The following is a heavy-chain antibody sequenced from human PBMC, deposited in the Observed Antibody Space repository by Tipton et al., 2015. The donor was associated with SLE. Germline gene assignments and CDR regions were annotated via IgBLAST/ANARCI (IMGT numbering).Heavy chain of an antibody. CDR1: GASISNGGYS. CDR3: AREYYYDSSGYPSHYYYGMDV. J-gene: IGHJ6*02. D-gene: IGHD3-22*01. CDR2: IYHGGST. Sequence: TLSLTCAVSGASISNGGYSWSWLRQPPGKGLEYIGFIYHGGSTYYNPSLKSRVTISVDTSKNQFSLKLSSVTAADTAVYYCAREYYYDSSGYPSHYYYGMDVWGQGTTVTVSS. V-gene: IGHV4-30-2*01.